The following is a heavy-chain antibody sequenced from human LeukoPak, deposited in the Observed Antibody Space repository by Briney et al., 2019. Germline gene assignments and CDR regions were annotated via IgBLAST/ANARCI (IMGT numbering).Heavy chain of an antibody. V-gene: IGHV1-46*01. CDR3: ARESVRYYGFGGPVGD. J-gene: IGHJ4*02. CDR1: GYTFTSYY. Sequence: ASVKVSCKASGYTFTSYYMHWVRQAPGQGLEWMGIINPSGGSTSYAQKFQGRVNMTRDTSISTAYMELSRLRSDDTAVYYCARESVRYYGFGGPVGDWGQGTLVTVSS. CDR2: INPSGGST. D-gene: IGHD3-10*01.